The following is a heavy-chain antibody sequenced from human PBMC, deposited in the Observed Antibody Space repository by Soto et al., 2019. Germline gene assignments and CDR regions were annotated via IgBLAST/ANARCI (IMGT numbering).Heavy chain of an antibody. V-gene: IGHV3-15*07. CDR3: ATLATYGSGSYYVI. CDR1: GFNLNDAW. Sequence: EVQLVESGGGLAKPGGSLRLSCAVSGFNLNDAWMNWVRQAPGKGLEWVGLLKSKSDGGTTDYPAPVKGRFTFSRDDSKKTLYLQMSSLKSEDTAVYYCATLATYGSGSYYVIWGQGTLVTVSS. D-gene: IGHD3-10*01. CDR2: LKSKSDGGTT. J-gene: IGHJ4*02.